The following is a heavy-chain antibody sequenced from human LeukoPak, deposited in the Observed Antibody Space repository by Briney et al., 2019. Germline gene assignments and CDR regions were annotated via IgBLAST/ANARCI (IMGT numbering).Heavy chain of an antibody. D-gene: IGHD1-26*01. CDR3: AKVATRWELLSTHFDS. J-gene: IGHJ4*02. CDR1: GFTFSSYS. CDR2: ISSNGGSI. V-gene: IGHV3-64*01. Sequence: GGSLRLSCAASGFTFSSYSMYWVRQAPGKGLEYVSGISSNGGSIFYANSVKGRFIMSRDNSKDTLYLQMGSLTDEDMAVYYCAKVATRWELLSTHFDSWGQGTLVTVSS.